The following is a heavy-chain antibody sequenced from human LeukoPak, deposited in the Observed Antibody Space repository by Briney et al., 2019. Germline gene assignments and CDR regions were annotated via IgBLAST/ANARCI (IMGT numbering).Heavy chain of an antibody. CDR2: ISSSSSTI. CDR3: ARVLVAATSDAFDI. Sequence: GGSLRLSCAASGFTFSSYSMNWVRQAPGKGLEWVSYISSSSSTIYYADSVKGRFTISRDNAKNSLYPQMNSLRAEDTAVYYCARVLVAATSDAFDIWGQGTMVTVSS. V-gene: IGHV3-48*04. J-gene: IGHJ3*02. D-gene: IGHD2-15*01. CDR1: GFTFSSYS.